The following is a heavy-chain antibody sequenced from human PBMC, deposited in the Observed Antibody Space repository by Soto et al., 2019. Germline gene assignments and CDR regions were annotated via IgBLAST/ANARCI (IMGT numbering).Heavy chain of an antibody. D-gene: IGHD3-16*02. CDR1: GFTFSSYA. Sequence: GGSLRLSCAASGFTFSSYAMSWVRQAPGKGLEWVSAISGSGGSTYYADSVKGRFTISRDNSKNTLYLQMNSLRAEDTAVYYCAKYIGGVIVLYYFDYWGQGTLVTVSS. J-gene: IGHJ4*02. CDR2: ISGSGGST. CDR3: AKYIGGVIVLYYFDY. V-gene: IGHV3-23*01.